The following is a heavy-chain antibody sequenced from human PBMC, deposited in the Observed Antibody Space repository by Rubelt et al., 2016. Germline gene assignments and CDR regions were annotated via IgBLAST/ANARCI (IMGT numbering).Heavy chain of an antibody. CDR3: GRGRGFYNSSGFFVGQ. J-gene: IGHJ4*02. Sequence: VLLVESGGVVVHRGGSLRLSCAASGFPFADYVMHWVRQAPGKGLEWVSLISRNGDSTYYTDSVKGRFNISSKNALFLQMNALTPEDTALYYGGRGRGFYNSSGFFVGQWGQGTLATVSS. V-gene: IGHV3-43*01. CDR1: GFPFADYV. D-gene: IGHD6-19*01. CDR2: ISRNGDST.